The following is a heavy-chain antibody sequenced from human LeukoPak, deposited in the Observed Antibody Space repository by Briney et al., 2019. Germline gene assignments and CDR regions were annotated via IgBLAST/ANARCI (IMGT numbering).Heavy chain of an antibody. V-gene: IGHV4-34*01. CDR3: ARGSSYSSSWWFDP. CDR2: INHSGST. Sequence: SETLSLTCAVYGGSFSGYYWSWIRQPPGKGLEWIGEINHSGSTNYNPSLKSRVTISVDTSKNQFSLKLSSVTAADTAVYYCARGSSYSSSWWFDPWGQGTLVTVSS. CDR1: GGSFSGYY. J-gene: IGHJ5*02. D-gene: IGHD6-13*01.